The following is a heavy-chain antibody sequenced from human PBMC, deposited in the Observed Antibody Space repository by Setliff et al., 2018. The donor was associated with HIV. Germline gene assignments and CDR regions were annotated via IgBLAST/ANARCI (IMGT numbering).Heavy chain of an antibody. Sequence: SETLSLTCSVSGVSISSYYWSWIRHSPGKGLEWIGIIFPGGATNYNPSLTSRVTISVDTSKNHLFLKLTSVTTADTAVYFCAKSSPSIGYITDCWGQGAPVTVPQ. J-gene: IGHJ4*02. D-gene: IGHD5-12*01. CDR3: AKSSPSIGYITDC. CDR2: IFPGGAT. V-gene: IGHV4-59*01. CDR1: GVSISSYY.